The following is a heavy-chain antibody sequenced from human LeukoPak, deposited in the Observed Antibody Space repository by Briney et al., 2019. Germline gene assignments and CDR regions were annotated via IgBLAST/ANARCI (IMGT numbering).Heavy chain of an antibody. Sequence: ASVKVSCKASGYTFTGYYMHWVRQAPGQGLEWMGWINPNSGDTNSAQKFQGWVTMTRDTSISTAYMELTRLTSDDTAVYYCARDGGLDYWGQGTLVTVSS. V-gene: IGHV1-2*04. CDR1: GYTFTGYY. CDR2: INPNSGDT. D-gene: IGHD3-10*01. CDR3: ARDGGLDY. J-gene: IGHJ4*02.